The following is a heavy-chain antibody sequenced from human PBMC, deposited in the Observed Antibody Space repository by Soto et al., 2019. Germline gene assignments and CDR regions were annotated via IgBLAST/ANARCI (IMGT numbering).Heavy chain of an antibody. Sequence: GGSLRLSCAASGFSFSSYAISWVRQAPGKGLEWVSSIGGRGGSTYYADSVKGRFTISRDNSKNTVYLQMNSLRVEDTAVYYCAKQGDYDFWSSSNNWLDPWGQGTLVTVYS. CDR3: AKQGDYDFWSSSNNWLDP. CDR1: GFSFSSYA. CDR2: IGGRGGST. J-gene: IGHJ5*02. D-gene: IGHD3-3*01. V-gene: IGHV3-23*01.